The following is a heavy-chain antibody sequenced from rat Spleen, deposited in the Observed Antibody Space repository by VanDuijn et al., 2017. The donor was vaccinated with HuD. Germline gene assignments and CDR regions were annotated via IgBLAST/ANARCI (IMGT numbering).Heavy chain of an antibody. D-gene: IGHD1-4*01. CDR1: GFTFSDYY. V-gene: IGHV5-29*01. CDR3: TTLPYY. CDR2: ISYDGSST. J-gene: IGHJ2*01. Sequence: EVQLVESDGGLVQPGRSLKLSCAASGFTFSDYYMAWFRQAPTKGLEWVATISYDGSSTYYRDSVKGRFTISRDNAKSTLYLQMDSLRSEDTATYYCTTLPYYWCQGVMVTVSS.